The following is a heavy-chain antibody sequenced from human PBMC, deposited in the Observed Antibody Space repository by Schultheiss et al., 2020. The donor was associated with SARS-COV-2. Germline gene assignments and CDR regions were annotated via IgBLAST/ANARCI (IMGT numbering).Heavy chain of an antibody. V-gene: IGHV4-4*07. D-gene: IGHD3-9*01. Sequence: SETLSLTCTVSGGSISSYYWSWIRQPPGKGLEWIGRIYTSGSTNYNPSLKSRVTMSVDTSKKQFSLNLSSVTAADTAVYYCARLRHDILTVKVRGYFDYWGQGTLVTVSS. CDR2: IYTSGST. J-gene: IGHJ4*02. CDR1: GGSISSYY. CDR3: ARLRHDILTVKVRGYFDY.